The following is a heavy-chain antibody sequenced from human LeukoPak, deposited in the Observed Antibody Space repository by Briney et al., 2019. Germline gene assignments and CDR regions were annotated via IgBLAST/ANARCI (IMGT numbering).Heavy chain of an antibody. CDR2: IYYSGST. D-gene: IGHD6-6*01. CDR3: AREYSSSPVGFDP. J-gene: IGHJ5*02. Sequence: PSETLSLTCTVSGGSISSYYWSWIRQPPGKGLEWIGYIYYSGSTNYNPSLKSRVTISVDTSKNQFSLKLSSVTAADTAVYYCAREYSSSPVGFDPWGQGTLVTVSS. V-gene: IGHV4-59*01. CDR1: GGSISSYY.